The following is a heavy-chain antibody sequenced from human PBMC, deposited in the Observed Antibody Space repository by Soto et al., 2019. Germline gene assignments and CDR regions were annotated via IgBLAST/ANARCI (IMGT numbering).Heavy chain of an antibody. CDR3: ARDSPYYDILTGPEHAFDI. CDR2: ISAYNGKT. V-gene: IGHV1-18*01. J-gene: IGHJ3*02. D-gene: IGHD3-9*01. Sequence: ASVKVYCKASGYTFMSYGVSLVRQAPGQGLEWMGWISAYNGKTNYAQRVQGRVTMTTDTSTSTAYMELRSLRYDDTAVYYCARDSPYYDILTGPEHAFDIWGQGTMVTRLL. CDR1: GYTFMSYG.